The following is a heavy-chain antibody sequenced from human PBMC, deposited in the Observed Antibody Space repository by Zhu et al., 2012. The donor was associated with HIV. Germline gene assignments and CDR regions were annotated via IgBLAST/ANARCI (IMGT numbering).Heavy chain of an antibody. CDR2: ISGSGGSP. Sequence: EVQLLESGGGLVQPGGSLRLSCTASGFTFSSYAMSWVRQAPGKGLEWVSAISGSGGSPYYADSVKGRFTISRDNSKNTLYLQMNSLRADDTAVYYCAKVGATGTSGGYFDSWGQGTLVTGLL. J-gene: IGHJ4*02. CDR1: GFTFSSYA. D-gene: IGHD1-1*01. V-gene: IGHV3-23*01. CDR3: AKVGATGTSGGYFDS.